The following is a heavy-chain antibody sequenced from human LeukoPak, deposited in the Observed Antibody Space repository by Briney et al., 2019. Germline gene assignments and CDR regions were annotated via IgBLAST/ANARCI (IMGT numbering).Heavy chain of an antibody. V-gene: IGHV4-38-2*02. CDR1: GYSIRSGYY. Sequence: ASETLSLTCTVSGYSIRSGYYWGWIRQPPGKGLEWIGEIYHSGSTNYNPSLKSRVTISVDKSKNQFSLKLSSVTVADTAVYYCARALSYSSSWFPVYYFDYWGQGTLVTVSS. D-gene: IGHD6-13*01. J-gene: IGHJ4*02. CDR3: ARALSYSSSWFPVYYFDY. CDR2: IYHSGST.